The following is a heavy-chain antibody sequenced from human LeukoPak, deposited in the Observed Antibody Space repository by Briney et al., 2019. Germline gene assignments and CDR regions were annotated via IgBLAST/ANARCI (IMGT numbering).Heavy chain of an antibody. D-gene: IGHD2-8*01. CDR2: IYYSGST. CDR3: ARLKGYCTNGVCYTDY. CDR1: GGSISSSSYY. Sequence: SETLSLTCTVSGGSISSSSYYWGWIRQPPGKGLGWIGSIYYSGSTYYNPSLKSRVTIPVDTSKNQFSLKLSSVTAADTAVYYCARLKGYCTNGVCYTDYWGQGTLVTVSS. J-gene: IGHJ4*02. V-gene: IGHV4-39*01.